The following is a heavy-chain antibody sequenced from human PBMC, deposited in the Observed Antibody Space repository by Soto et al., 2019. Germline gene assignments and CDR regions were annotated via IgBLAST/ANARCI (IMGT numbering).Heavy chain of an antibody. CDR3: ATSYDSGFDP. CDR2: ISPYNGNT. Sequence: QIQLVQSGAEVKKPGASVRVSCKASGYAFSNYGISWIRQAPGLGLECMGWISPYNGNTDYAQSLQGRVTMTTDTSTNTAYMELRSLTSEDTAVYYCATSYDSGFDPWCQGTLVTVSS. J-gene: IGHJ5*02. CDR1: GYAFSNYG. V-gene: IGHV1-18*04. D-gene: IGHD5-12*01.